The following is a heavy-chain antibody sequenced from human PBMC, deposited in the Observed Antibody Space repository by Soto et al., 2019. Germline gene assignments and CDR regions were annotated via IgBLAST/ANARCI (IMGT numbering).Heavy chain of an antibody. D-gene: IGHD2-15*01. CDR2: ISYDGSNK. V-gene: IGHV3-30-3*01. J-gene: IGHJ6*02. CDR3: ARDHDPVVVAAATTEYYYGMDV. CDR1: GFTFSSYA. Sequence: QVQLVESGGGVVQPGRSLRLSCAASGFTFSSYAMHWVRQAPGKGLEWVAVISYDGSNKYYADSVKGRFTISRDNSKNTLYLQVNSLRAEDTDVYYCARDHDPVVVAAATTEYYYGMDVWGQGTTVTVSS.